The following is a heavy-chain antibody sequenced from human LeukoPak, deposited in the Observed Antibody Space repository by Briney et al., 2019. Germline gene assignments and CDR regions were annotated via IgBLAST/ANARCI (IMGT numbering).Heavy chain of an antibody. Sequence: SVKVSCKASGGTFSSYAISWVRQAPGQGLEWMGGIIPIFGTANYAQNFQGRVTITTDESTSTAYMELSSLRSEDTAVYYCARVHTRRGYSYGPADYWGQGTLVTVSS. D-gene: IGHD5-18*01. CDR3: ARVHTRRGYSYGPADY. CDR1: GGTFSSYA. CDR2: IIPIFGTA. J-gene: IGHJ4*02. V-gene: IGHV1-69*05.